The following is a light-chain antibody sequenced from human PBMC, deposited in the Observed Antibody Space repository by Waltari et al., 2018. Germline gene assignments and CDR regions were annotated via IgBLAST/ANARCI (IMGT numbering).Light chain of an antibody. CDR3: SSYAGTKKLL. CDR2: EVN. J-gene: IGLJ2*01. CDR1: DSDVGAYAF. Sequence: QSALTQPASVSGSPGQSITISCSGPDSDVGAYAFVSWYQQHPGKSPKLIIYEVNQRPSGVPDRFSGSKSGNTASLTVSGLLPEDEADYYCSSYAGTKKLLFGGVTKLTVL. V-gene: IGLV2-8*01.